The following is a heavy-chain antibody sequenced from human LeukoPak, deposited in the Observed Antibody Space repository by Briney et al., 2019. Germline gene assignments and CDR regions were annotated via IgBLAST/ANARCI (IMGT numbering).Heavy chain of an antibody. CDR3: ARVMIYGDYYYYGMDV. J-gene: IGHJ6*02. Sequence: PSETLSLTCTVSGGSISSYYWSWIRQPAGKGLEWIGRIYTSGSTNYNPSLKSRVTMSVDTSKNQFSLKLSSVTAADTAVYYCARVMIYGDYYYYGMDVWGQGTTVTVCS. D-gene: IGHD4-17*01. V-gene: IGHV4-4*07. CDR1: GGSISSYY. CDR2: IYTSGST.